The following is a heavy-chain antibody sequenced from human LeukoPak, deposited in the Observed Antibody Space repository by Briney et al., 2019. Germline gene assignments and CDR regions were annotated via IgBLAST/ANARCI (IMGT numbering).Heavy chain of an antibody. CDR3: ATDMKYSSSWFFDY. D-gene: IGHD6-13*01. CDR2: FDPEDGET. CDR1: GYTLTELS. V-gene: IGHV1-24*01. Sequence: ASVKVSCKVSGYTLTELSMHWVRQAPGKGLEWMGGFDPEDGETIYAQKFQGRVTMTEDTSTDTAYMELSSLRSEDTAAYYCATDMKYSSSWFFDYWGQGTLVTVSS. J-gene: IGHJ4*02.